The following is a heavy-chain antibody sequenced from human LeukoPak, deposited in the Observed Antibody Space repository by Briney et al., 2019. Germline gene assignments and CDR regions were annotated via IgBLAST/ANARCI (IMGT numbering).Heavy chain of an antibody. Sequence: GGSLRLSCAASGFTVSSNYMSWVRQAPGKGLEWVSVIYSGGSTYYANSVKGRFTISRDNSKNTLYLQMNSLRAEDTAVYYCAREISRTGAFDIWGQGTMVTVSS. CDR1: GFTVSSNY. D-gene: IGHD3-3*02. CDR2: IYSGGST. J-gene: IGHJ3*02. V-gene: IGHV3-53*05. CDR3: AREISRTGAFDI.